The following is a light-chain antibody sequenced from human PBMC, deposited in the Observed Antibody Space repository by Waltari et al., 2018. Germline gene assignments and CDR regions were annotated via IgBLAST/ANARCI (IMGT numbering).Light chain of an antibody. CDR2: GAS. CDR3: QQFGSSVMYT. CDR1: QSVSRSR. V-gene: IGKV3-20*01. Sequence: EVVLTQSPGTLSLSPGERATLSCRASQSVSRSRIAWYLHRPGQAPRLLIYGASGRAPGIPARCSGSGSGTDFSLTISRVEPEDFAVYYCQQFGSSVMYTFGQGTKLEIK. J-gene: IGKJ2*01.